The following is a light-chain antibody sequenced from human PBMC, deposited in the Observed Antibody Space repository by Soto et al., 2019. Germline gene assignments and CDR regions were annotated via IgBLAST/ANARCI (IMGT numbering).Light chain of an antibody. V-gene: IGKV3-20*01. CDR1: HSISTNY. J-gene: IGKJ2*01. Sequence: DIVLTQSPGTLSLSPGERATLSCRASHSISTNYLAWYQQKPGQAPRLLIYATSNRVTGIPDRISGSGSETDFTLTINRLEPEDFAVYYCQQYGGSLPYTFGQGTSLEIK. CDR3: QQYGGSLPYT. CDR2: ATS.